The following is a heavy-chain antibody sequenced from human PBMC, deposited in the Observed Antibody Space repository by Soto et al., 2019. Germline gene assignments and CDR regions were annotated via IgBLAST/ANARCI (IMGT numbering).Heavy chain of an antibody. Sequence: QVQLVQSGAEVKKPGASVKVSCKASGYTFTSYAIHWVRQAPGQRLEWMGWINAGNGNTKYSQKFQGKVTITRDTSASPAYMELSSLRPEDTAVYYCASGSGTYSPDYWGQGTLVTVSS. CDR3: ASGSGTYSPDY. D-gene: IGHD1-26*01. J-gene: IGHJ4*02. V-gene: IGHV1-3*01. CDR1: GYTFTSYA. CDR2: INAGNGNT.